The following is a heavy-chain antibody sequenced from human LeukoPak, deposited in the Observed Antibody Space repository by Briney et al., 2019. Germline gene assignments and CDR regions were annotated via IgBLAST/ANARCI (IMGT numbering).Heavy chain of an antibody. CDR2: IYYSGST. Sequence: PSETLSLTCTVSGGSISSYYWNWIRQPPGKGLEWIGYIYYSGSTNYNPSLKSRVTISLDTSKNQFSLNLTSVTAADTAVYYCARSSEGRYYYDRSGYSYCYYYMDVWGKGTTVTISS. D-gene: IGHD3-22*01. J-gene: IGHJ6*03. CDR1: GGSISSYY. V-gene: IGHV4-59*01. CDR3: ARSSEGRYYYDRSGYSYCYYYMDV.